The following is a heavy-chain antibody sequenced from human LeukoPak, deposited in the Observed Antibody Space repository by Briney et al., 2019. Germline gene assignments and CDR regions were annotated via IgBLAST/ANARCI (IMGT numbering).Heavy chain of an antibody. CDR3: AVDQGRPAGDAFDY. Sequence: SVKVSCKASGGTFSSYAISWVRQAPGQGLEWMGGIIPIFGTANYAQKFQGRVTITADESTSTAYMELSSLTSEDTAVYFCAVDQGRPAGDAFDYWGQGTLVTVSS. J-gene: IGHJ4*02. D-gene: IGHD2-2*01. CDR2: IIPIFGTA. V-gene: IGHV1-69*13. CDR1: GGTFSSYA.